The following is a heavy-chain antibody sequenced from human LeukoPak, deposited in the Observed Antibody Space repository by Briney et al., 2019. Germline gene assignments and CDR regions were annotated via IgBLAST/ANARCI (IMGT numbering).Heavy chain of an antibody. CDR3: AREGPRFGEFPPNWFDP. D-gene: IGHD3-10*01. Sequence: ASVKVSCKASGYTFTSYGISWVRQAPGQGLEWMGWISAYNGNTNYAQKLQGRVTMTTDTSTSTAYMELRSLRSDDTAVYYCAREGPRFGEFPPNWFDPWGQGTLVTVSS. J-gene: IGHJ5*02. CDR2: ISAYNGNT. CDR1: GYTFTSYG. V-gene: IGHV1-18*01.